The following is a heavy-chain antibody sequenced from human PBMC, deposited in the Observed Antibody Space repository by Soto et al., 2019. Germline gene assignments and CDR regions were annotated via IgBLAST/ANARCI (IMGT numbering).Heavy chain of an antibody. CDR2: ISSSSSYT. J-gene: IGHJ4*02. CDR1: GFTFSSYS. V-gene: IGHV3-21*01. Sequence: GGSLRLSCAASGFTFSSYSMNWVRQAPGKGLEWVSSISSSSSYTYYADSVKGRFTISRDNAKNSLYLQMNSLRAEDTAVYYCARDPRRSPHPYHFDYWGQGTLVTVSS. D-gene: IGHD6-6*01. CDR3: ARDPRRSPHPYHFDY.